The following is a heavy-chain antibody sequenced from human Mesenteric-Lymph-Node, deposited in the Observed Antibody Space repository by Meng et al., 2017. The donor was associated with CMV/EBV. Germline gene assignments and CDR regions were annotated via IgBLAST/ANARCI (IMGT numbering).Heavy chain of an antibody. V-gene: IGHV1-18*01. D-gene: IGHD2-15*01. Sequence: ASVKVSCKASGYDFANYGVSWVRQAPGQGLEWMGWVSGYNGNTDYADKFQGRVALTTDTSTSSAFMQLRSLRPDDTAVYYCARGYCSDYTRCYMREPHNSYSYGMDVWGQGTTATVSS. CDR2: VSGYNGNT. CDR1: GYDFANYG. CDR3: ARGYCSDYTRCYMREPHNSYSYGMDV. J-gene: IGHJ6*02.